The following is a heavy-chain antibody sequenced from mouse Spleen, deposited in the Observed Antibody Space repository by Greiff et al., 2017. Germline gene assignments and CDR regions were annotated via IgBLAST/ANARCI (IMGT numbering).Heavy chain of an antibody. CDR1: GFSLTSYG. CDR3: AKKLTGPNYCAMDY. J-gene: IGHJ4*01. D-gene: IGHD4-1*01. Sequence: VKLVESGPGLVQPSQSLSITCTASGFSLTSYGVHWVRQSPGKGLEWLGVIWRGGSTDYNAAFMSRLSITKDNSKSQVFFKMNSLQADDTAIYYCAKKLTGPNYCAMDYWGQGTSVTVSS. V-gene: IGHV2-5*01. CDR2: IWRGGST.